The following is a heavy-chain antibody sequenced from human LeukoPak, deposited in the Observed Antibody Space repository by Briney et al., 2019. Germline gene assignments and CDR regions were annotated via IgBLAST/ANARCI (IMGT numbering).Heavy chain of an antibody. Sequence: PGGSLRLSCAASGFTFSSYEMNWVRQAPGKGLEWVSYITTSSSTIYYADSVKGRFTISRDNAKNSLYLQMNSLRAEDTAVYYCARGYRYGFDYWGQGTLVTVSS. CDR1: GFTFSSYE. D-gene: IGHD5-18*01. CDR3: ARGYRYGFDY. V-gene: IGHV3-48*03. CDR2: ITTSSSTI. J-gene: IGHJ4*02.